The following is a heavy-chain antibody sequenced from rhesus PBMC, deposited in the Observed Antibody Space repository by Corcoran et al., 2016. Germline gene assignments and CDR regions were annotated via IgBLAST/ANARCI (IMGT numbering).Heavy chain of an antibody. D-gene: IGHD3-16*01. Sequence: QVQLVQSGAEVKKPGSSVKVSCKASGYTFTDYYMHWVRQAPRQGLEWMGWINPYNGNTKYAQKFQGRVTMTRYTSTRTAYMELSSLRSEDTAVYYCARSSGSHYPMSLWGQGVLVTVSS. CDR1: GYTFTDYY. CDR3: ARSSGSHYPMSL. V-gene: IGHV1S2*01. CDR2: INPYNGNT. J-gene: IGHJ4*01.